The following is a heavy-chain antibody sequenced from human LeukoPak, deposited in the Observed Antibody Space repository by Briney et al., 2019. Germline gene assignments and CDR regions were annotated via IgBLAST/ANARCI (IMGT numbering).Heavy chain of an antibody. J-gene: IGHJ3*02. CDR3: AREYYDSTGRKHAFEN. Sequence: ASMKVSCKTSGYTFADYYLHWVRQAPGQGLEWMGSIHPDSGGTNSAQKFQGRVTMTRDTSISTAHMELSRLRSDDTAVYYCAREYYDSTGRKHAFENWGQGTMVTVSS. V-gene: IGHV1-2*02. D-gene: IGHD3-22*01. CDR2: IHPDSGGT. CDR1: GYTFADYY.